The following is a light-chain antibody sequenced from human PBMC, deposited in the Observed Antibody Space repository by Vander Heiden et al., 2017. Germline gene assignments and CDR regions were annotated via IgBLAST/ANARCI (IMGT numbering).Light chain of an antibody. CDR2: GTS. Sequence: EIVLTQSPGTRSLSPGERATLSCRASQSVRSSHLAWYQQKPGQAPRLLIYGTSSRATGIPVRCSGSGSGTDFTLTISRLEPEDFAVYYCQQYDSPPRTFGQGTKLENK. CDR1: QSVRSSH. V-gene: IGKV3-20*01. CDR3: QQYDSPPRT. J-gene: IGKJ2*01.